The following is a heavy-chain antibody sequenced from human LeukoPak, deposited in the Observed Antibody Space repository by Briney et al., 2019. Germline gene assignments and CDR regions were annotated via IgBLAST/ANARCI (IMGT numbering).Heavy chain of an antibody. CDR1: GDSISSSSYY. CDR3: ARGYSYGLYDY. V-gene: IGHV4-39*01. CDR2: IYYSGST. J-gene: IGHJ4*02. Sequence: SETLSLTCTVSGDSISSSSYYWGWIRQPPGKGLEWIGSIYYSGSTYYNPSLKSRVTVSVDTSKNQFSLKLSSVTAADTAVYYCARGYSYGLYDYWGQGTLVTVSS. D-gene: IGHD5-18*01.